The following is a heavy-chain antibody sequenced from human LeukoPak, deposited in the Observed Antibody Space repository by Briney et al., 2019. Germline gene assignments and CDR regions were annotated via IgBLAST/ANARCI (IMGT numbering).Heavy chain of an antibody. CDR1: GGSFSGYY. V-gene: IGHV4-34*01. CDR2: INHSGST. J-gene: IGHJ4*02. D-gene: IGHD1-14*01. CDR3: ASSAGSQYY. Sequence: SETLSLTCAVYGGSFSGYYWSWIRQPPGKGLEWIGEINHSGSTNYNPSLKSRVTISVDTSKNQFSLKLSSVTAADTAVYYCASSAGSQYYWGQGTLVTVSS.